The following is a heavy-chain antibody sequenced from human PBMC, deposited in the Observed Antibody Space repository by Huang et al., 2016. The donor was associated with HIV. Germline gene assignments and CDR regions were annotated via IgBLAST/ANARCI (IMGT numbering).Heavy chain of an antibody. CDR1: GGSFSDYF. J-gene: IGHJ4*02. CDR2: VNQRGRA. Sequence: QVRLEQWGPNLLKPSDTLSLKCAVYGGSFSDYFWTWIRQSPVKGLEWIGEVNQRGRATQNPSLRSRVSMAVDSSKNQFYLNLTSVTAADTAVYFCARPKMTATPSDSSWSYFDFWGRGTPVTVSS. CDR3: ARPKMTATPSDSSWSYFDF. V-gene: IGHV4-34*01. D-gene: IGHD3-10*01.